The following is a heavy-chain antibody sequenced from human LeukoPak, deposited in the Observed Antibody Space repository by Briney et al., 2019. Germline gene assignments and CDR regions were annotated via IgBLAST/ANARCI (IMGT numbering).Heavy chain of an antibody. D-gene: IGHD1-26*01. Sequence: GGSLRLSCAASTFTFSTYAMHWVRQAPGKGLEWVTLISYDGSNKFYADSVKGRFTISRDNSKNTLYLQMNSLRAEDTAVYYCAKDRVKWDHKAFDIWGQGTMVTVSS. CDR3: AKDRVKWDHKAFDI. V-gene: IGHV3-30-3*01. CDR2: ISYDGSNK. J-gene: IGHJ3*02. CDR1: TFTFSTYA.